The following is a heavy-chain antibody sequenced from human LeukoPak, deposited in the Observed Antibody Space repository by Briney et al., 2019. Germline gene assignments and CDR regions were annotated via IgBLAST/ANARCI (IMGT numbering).Heavy chain of an antibody. Sequence: PGGSLRFSCAASGFTFSSYAMSWVRQAPGKGLEWVSYISSSSSTIYYADSVKGRFTISRDNAKNSLYLQMNSLRAEDTAVYYCARGIGDIVVVPAAGVDWFDPWGQGTLVTVSS. CDR1: GFTFSSYA. D-gene: IGHD2-2*01. CDR2: ISSSSSTI. CDR3: ARGIGDIVVVPAAGVDWFDP. J-gene: IGHJ5*02. V-gene: IGHV3-48*04.